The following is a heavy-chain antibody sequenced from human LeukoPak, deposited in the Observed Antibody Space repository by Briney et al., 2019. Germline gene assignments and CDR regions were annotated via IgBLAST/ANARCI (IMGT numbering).Heavy chain of an antibody. V-gene: IGHV4-34*01. D-gene: IGHD2-8*01. J-gene: IGHJ4*02. CDR3: ARVPSIGGAYCTNGVCYSSTFDY. Sequence: SETLSLTCAVYGGSFSGYYWSWIRQPPGKGLEWIGEINHSGSTNYNPSLKSRVTISVDTSKNQFSLKLSSVTAADTAVYYCARVPSIGGAYCTNGVCYSSTFDYWGQGTLVTVSS. CDR1: GGSFSGYY. CDR2: INHSGST.